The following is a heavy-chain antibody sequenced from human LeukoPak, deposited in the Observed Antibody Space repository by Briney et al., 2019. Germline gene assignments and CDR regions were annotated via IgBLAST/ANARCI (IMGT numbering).Heavy chain of an antibody. V-gene: IGHV1-2*02. CDR2: INPNSGGT. CDR3: AGRRDGYNSAFDI. CDR1: GNTFTGYY. Sequence: ASVKVSCKASGNTFTGYYMHWVRQAPGQGLEWMGWINPNSGGTNYAQKFQGRVTMTRDTSISTAYMELSRLRSDDTAVYYCAGRRDGYNSAFDIWGQGTMVTVSS. D-gene: IGHD5-24*01. J-gene: IGHJ3*02.